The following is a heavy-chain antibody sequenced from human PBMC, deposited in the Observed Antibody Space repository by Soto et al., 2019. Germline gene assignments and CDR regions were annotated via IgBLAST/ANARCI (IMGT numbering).Heavy chain of an antibody. D-gene: IGHD6-19*01. CDR1: GGTLSSYA. J-gene: IGHJ4*02. CDR2: IIPIYGTA. Sequence: QVQLVQSGAEVKKPGSSVKVSCKASGGTLSSYAISWVRHAPGQGLEWMGGIIPIYGTANYAQKFQGRVTITADKSTSTAYMELSSLRSEDTAVYYCARGGGVLAVALYDYWGQGTLVTVSS. V-gene: IGHV1-69*06. CDR3: ARGGGVLAVALYDY.